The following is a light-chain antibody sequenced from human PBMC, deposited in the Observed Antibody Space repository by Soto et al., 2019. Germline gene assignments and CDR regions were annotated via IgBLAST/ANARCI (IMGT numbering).Light chain of an antibody. J-gene: IGKJ3*01. CDR3: QQYNNWRTPL. CDR1: QSVSRK. Sequence: EILLSQYLGTLSLWAGERATLSGWASQSVSRKLAWYQQKPGQAPRLLIYGASTRATGIPARFSGSGSGTEFTLTISSLKSQDFAVYYCQQYNNWRTPLFGPGTKVDIK. V-gene: IGKV3-15*01. CDR2: GAS.